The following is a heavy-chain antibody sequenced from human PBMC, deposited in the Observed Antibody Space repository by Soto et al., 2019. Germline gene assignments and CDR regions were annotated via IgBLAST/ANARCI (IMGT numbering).Heavy chain of an antibody. CDR2: INPKSGGP. D-gene: IGHD2-15*01. CDR1: GYTFTDYY. CDR3: ASEDCRNTNCLKGFDY. Sequence: ASVKVSCKTSGYTFTDYYMHWVRQAPGQGFEWVGGINPKSGGPKYVPKFQGRVTVTRDTSTSTAYMELNRLTSDDTAVYYCASEDCRNTNCLKGFDYWGQGTLVTVSS. V-gene: IGHV1-2*02. J-gene: IGHJ4*02.